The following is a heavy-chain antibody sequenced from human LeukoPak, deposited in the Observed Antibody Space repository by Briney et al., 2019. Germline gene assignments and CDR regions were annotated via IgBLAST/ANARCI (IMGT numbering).Heavy chain of an antibody. Sequence: PSESLSLTYTVSGYSISSGYYWGWIRQPPGKGLEWIGSIYHSGSTYYNPSLKSRVTISVDTSKNQFSLKLSSVTAADTAVYYCARVPQRLRPTRAWFDPWGQGTLVTVSS. D-gene: IGHD1-1*01. V-gene: IGHV4-38-2*02. J-gene: IGHJ5*02. CDR2: IYHSGST. CDR1: GYSISSGYY. CDR3: ARVPQRLRPTRAWFDP.